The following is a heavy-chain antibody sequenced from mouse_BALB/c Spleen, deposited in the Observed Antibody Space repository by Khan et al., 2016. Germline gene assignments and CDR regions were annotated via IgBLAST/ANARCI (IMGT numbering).Heavy chain of an antibody. CDR1: GYTFTDYS. Sequence: QIQLVQSGPELKKPGETVKISCKASGYTFTDYSIHWVKQAPGKGLKWMGWINTETGEPTYADDFKGRFAFSLETSASTAYLQINNLKNEDTATDFCARSRVSSNDYYCMADWGQGTSVTVSP. V-gene: IGHV9-2-1*01. D-gene: IGHD1-1*01. CDR2: INTETGEP. CDR3: ARSRVSSNDYYCMAD. J-gene: IGHJ4*01.